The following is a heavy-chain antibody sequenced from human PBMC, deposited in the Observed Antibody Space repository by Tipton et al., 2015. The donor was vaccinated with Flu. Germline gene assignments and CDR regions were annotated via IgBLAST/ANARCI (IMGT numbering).Heavy chain of an antibody. CDR3: ARLSYYDVDLKNFYFDY. D-gene: IGHD3-10*02. V-gene: IGHV4-4*07. Sequence: TLSLTCTVSGGSISSYYWSWIRQPAGKGLEWIGRIDTSGSTNYNPSLKGRVTMSRDTSKNQFSLKLRSVTAADTAVYYCARLSYYDVDLKNFYFDYWGQGALVTVSS. CDR1: GGSISSYY. J-gene: IGHJ4*02. CDR2: IDTSGST.